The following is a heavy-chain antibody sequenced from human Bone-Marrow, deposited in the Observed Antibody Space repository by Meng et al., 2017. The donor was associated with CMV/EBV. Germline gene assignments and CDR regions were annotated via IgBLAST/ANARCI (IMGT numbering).Heavy chain of an antibody. V-gene: IGHV4-4*07. J-gene: IGHJ4*02. CDR2: IYTSGST. CDR3: ASELGGGDYAY. D-gene: IGHD4-17*01. CDR1: GGSLRSYY. Sequence: VPQQESGPGLVEPLENLSLTSPLSGGSLRSYYWGLIWQPAGKGLGWIGRIYTSGSTNYKPSLKSRGNMLVDTSKNQFSLKLSSVTAADTAVYYCASELGGGDYAYWGQGTLVTVSS.